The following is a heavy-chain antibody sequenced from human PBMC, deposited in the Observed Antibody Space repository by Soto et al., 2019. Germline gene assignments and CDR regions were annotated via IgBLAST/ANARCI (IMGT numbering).Heavy chain of an antibody. CDR3: AKDNCSGGSCYQFDP. D-gene: IGHD2-15*01. Sequence: GGSLRLSCAASGFTFDDYAMHWVRQAPGKGLEWVSGISWNSGSIGYADSVKGRFTISRDNAKNSLYLQMNSLRAEDTALYYCAKDNCSGGSCYQFDPWGQGTLVTVSS. J-gene: IGHJ5*02. V-gene: IGHV3-9*01. CDR2: ISWNSGSI. CDR1: GFTFDDYA.